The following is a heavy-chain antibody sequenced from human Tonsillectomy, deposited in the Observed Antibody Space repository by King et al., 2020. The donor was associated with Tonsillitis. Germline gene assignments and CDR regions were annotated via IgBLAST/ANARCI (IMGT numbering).Heavy chain of an antibody. CDR1: GFTFSSYG. V-gene: IGHV3-33*05. D-gene: IGHD3-10*01. Sequence: QLVQSGGGVVQPGRSLRLSCAASGFTFSSYGMHWVRQAPGKGLEWVAVISYDGSNKYYADSVKGRFTISXDNSKNTLYLQMNSLRAEDTAVYYCARADYYGSDDAFDIWGQXTMVTVSS. J-gene: IGHJ3*02. CDR3: ARADYYGSDDAFDI. CDR2: ISYDGSNK.